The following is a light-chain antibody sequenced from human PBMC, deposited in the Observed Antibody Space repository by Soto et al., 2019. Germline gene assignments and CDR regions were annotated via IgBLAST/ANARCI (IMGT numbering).Light chain of an antibody. V-gene: IGKV3-15*01. CDR3: QQYNSWLPWT. CDR1: QSVSSK. CDR2: GAS. Sequence: EIVVSKSPATLSVSTGEGATLSCSASQSVSSKLAWYQQKPGQAPRLLIYGASTRATGIPARFSGSGSGTEFTLTISSLQSEDFAVYYCQQYNSWLPWTFGQGTKVDI. J-gene: IGKJ1*01.